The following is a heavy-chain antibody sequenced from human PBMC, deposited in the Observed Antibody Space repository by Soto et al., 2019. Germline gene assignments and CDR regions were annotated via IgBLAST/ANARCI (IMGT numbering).Heavy chain of an antibody. D-gene: IGHD5-12*01. Sequence: VGSLRLSCAASGFTFSSYEMNWVRQAPGKGLEWVSYISSSGSTIYYADSVKGRFTISRDNAKNSLYLQMNSLRAEDTAVYYCARDQSVASPFDIWGQGTMVTVSS. CDR2: ISSSGSTI. V-gene: IGHV3-48*03. CDR1: GFTFSSYE. CDR3: ARDQSVASPFDI. J-gene: IGHJ3*02.